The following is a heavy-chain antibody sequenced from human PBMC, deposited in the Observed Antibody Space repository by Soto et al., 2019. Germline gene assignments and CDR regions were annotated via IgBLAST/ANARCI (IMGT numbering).Heavy chain of an antibody. D-gene: IGHD6-6*01. Sequence: QVQLQESGPGLVKPSQTLSLTCTVSGGSISSGDYYWSWIRQPPGKGLEWIGYIYYSGSTYYNPSLKSRGTVPVDTPKNQRPLKRRSVTAADTGGYHCDRAIAARSHWFYGMDVWGQGTTVTVSS. J-gene: IGHJ6*02. CDR1: GGSISSGDYY. V-gene: IGHV4-30-4*01. CDR3: DRAIAARSHWFYGMDV. CDR2: IYYSGST.